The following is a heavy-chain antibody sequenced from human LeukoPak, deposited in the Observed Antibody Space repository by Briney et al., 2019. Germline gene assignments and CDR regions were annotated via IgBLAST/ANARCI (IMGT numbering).Heavy chain of an antibody. CDR2: IIPIFGTA. Sequence: SVKVSCKASGGTFSSYAISWVRQAPGQGLEWMGRIIPIFGTANYAQKFQGRVTITTDESTSTAYMELSSLRSEDTAVYYCARDELRGPGAFDIWAKGQWSPSLQ. V-gene: IGHV1-69*05. CDR3: ARDELRGPGAFDI. CDR1: GGTFSSYA. J-gene: IGHJ3*02. D-gene: IGHD1-26*01.